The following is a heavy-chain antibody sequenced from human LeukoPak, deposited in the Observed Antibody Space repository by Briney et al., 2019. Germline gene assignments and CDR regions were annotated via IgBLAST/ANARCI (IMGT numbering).Heavy chain of an antibody. J-gene: IGHJ4*02. V-gene: IGHV3-11*01. CDR3: ARDADMFTDHTHGDY. CDR2: SSKSGSTV. Sequence: PGGSLRLSCAGSGFSLSDHYMSWIRQAPGRGLEWVSYSSKSGSTVYQADSVKGRFTISRDNAKNSLYLQMNSLRAEDTAVYYCARDADMFTDHTHGDYWGQGTLVTVSS. CDR1: GFSLSDHY. D-gene: IGHD3-9*01.